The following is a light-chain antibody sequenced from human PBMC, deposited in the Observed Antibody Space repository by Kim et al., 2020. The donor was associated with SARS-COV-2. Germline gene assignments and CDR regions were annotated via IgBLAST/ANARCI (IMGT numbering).Light chain of an antibody. CDR3: QQYYSYPRT. V-gene: IGKV1-8*01. Sequence: AVRITQSPSSLSASTGDTVTITCRASQGVADYVAWYQQKPGKAPELLIFGASTLQGGVPSRFSGSGSGTDFTLTISCLQSEDFATYYCQQYYSYPRTFGQGTKVDIK. CDR2: GAS. J-gene: IGKJ1*01. CDR1: QGVADY.